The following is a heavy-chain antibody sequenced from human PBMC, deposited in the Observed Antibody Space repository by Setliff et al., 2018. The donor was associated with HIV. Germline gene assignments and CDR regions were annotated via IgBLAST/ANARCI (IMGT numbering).Heavy chain of an antibody. CDR2: IYYSGST. CDR3: ARAPPGIQNDAFDV. J-gene: IGHJ3*01. V-gene: IGHV4-28*03. CDR1: GYSISSSHW. Sequence: SETLSLTCAVSGYSISSSHWWGWIRQPPGKGLEWIGYIYYSGSTNYNPSLKSRVTISVDTSKNQFSLRLTSVTAADTAVYYCARAPPGIQNDAFDVWGQGTMVTVSS.